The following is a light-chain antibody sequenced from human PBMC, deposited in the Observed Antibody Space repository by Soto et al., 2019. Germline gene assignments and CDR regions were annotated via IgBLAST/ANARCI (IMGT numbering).Light chain of an antibody. CDR1: QSVSSY. Sequence: SVWKESRSSRSLSQEKRTTLSCRASQSVSSYLAWYQQKPCQAPRLLIFDASNRATGIPARFSGSGSGTDFTLTISSLEPEDFAIYYCQQRQYLPPIPFGQGALLAIK. CDR2: DAS. J-gene: IGKJ5*01. V-gene: IGKV3-11*01. CDR3: QQRQYLPPIP.